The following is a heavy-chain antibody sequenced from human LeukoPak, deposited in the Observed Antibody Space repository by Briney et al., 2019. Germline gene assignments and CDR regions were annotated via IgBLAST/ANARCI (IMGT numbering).Heavy chain of an antibody. CDR2: IYPGDSDT. Sequence: GESLKIPCKGSGYSLTSYWIGWVRQMPGKGLEWMGIIYPGDSDTRYSPSFQGQVTISADKSISTAYLQWSSLKASDTAMYYCARLSRQYSYGYIGWGQGTLVTVSS. CDR1: GYSLTSYW. J-gene: IGHJ4*02. V-gene: IGHV5-51*01. D-gene: IGHD5-18*01. CDR3: ARLSRQYSYGYIG.